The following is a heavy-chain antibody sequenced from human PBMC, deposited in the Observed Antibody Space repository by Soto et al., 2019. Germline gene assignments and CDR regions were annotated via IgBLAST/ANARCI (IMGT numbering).Heavy chain of an antibody. V-gene: IGHV3-30*18. D-gene: IGHD6-13*01. J-gene: IGHJ5*02. Sequence: PGGSLRLSCTASGFTFIDYGMHWVRQAPGKGLEWVAVISYDGSSKYYADSVKGRFTISRDNSKNTLYLHMSSLRGDDSAMYYCAKEGYRSSAWGLDPWGQGTLVTVSS. CDR3: AKEGYRSSAWGLDP. CDR1: GFTFIDYG. CDR2: ISYDGSSK.